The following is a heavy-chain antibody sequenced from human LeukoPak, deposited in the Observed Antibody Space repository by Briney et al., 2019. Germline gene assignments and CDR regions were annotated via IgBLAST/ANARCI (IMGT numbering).Heavy chain of an antibody. J-gene: IGHJ4*02. CDR1: GFTFSSYS. CDR2: ISGSGGST. D-gene: IGHD5-18*01. CDR3: AKDGSGYSYGCIDY. Sequence: GGSLRLSCAASGFTFSSYSMNWVRQAPGKGLEWVSAISGSGGSTYYADSVKGRFTISRDNSKNTLYLQMNSLRAEDTAVYYCAKDGSGYSYGCIDYWGQGTLVTVSS. V-gene: IGHV3-23*01.